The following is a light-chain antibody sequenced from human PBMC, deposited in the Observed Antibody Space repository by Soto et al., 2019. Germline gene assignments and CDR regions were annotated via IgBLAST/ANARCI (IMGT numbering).Light chain of an antibody. Sequence: IVITQSPXTLLVSXXXXSXLSXXXCQGVTTNFAWYQQKSGQSPRLLIYGASTRATGIPARFSGSGSGTEFTLTISSLQSEDFAVYYCQQYNNWPPITFGQGTRLQI. CDR3: QQYNNWPPIT. CDR2: GAS. J-gene: IGKJ5*01. CDR1: QGVTTN. V-gene: IGKV3-15*01.